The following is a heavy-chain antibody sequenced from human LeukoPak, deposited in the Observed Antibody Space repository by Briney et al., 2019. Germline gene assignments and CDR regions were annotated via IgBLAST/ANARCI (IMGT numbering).Heavy chain of an antibody. J-gene: IGHJ5*02. D-gene: IGHD3-10*01. CDR1: GFTFSTYA. Sequence: GGSLRLSCSASGFTFSTYAMHWVRQAPGKGLEYVSAISSNGGSTYYADSVKGRFTISRDNSKNTLYIQMSSLRAEDTAVYYCVKDQNYYGWFDPWGQGSLVTVSS. CDR2: ISSNGGST. V-gene: IGHV3-64D*06. CDR3: VKDQNYYGWFDP.